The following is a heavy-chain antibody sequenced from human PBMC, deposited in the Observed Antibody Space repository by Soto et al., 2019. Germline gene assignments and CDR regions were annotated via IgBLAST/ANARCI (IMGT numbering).Heavy chain of an antibody. Sequence: QVQLQQSGPGLVKPSQTLSLTCAISGDSVSTNSATWDWIRQSPSRGLEWLGRTYYRSKWYNDYAVSLKGRINIQPAPSNHQLSLQLNSVTPDDTAVYYCARLIGNSWLDSWGQGTLVTVSS. CDR1: GDSVSTNSAT. D-gene: IGHD2-8*01. V-gene: IGHV6-1*01. J-gene: IGHJ5*01. CDR2: TYYRSKWYN. CDR3: ARLIGNSWLDS.